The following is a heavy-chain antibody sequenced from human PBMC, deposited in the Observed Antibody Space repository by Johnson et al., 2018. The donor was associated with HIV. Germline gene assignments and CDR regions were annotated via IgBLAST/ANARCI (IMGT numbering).Heavy chain of an antibody. D-gene: IGHD5-12*01. V-gene: IGHV3-13*01. J-gene: IGHJ3*02. CDR3: AKDRISSGYGPGAFDI. Sequence: VQLVESGGGLIQPGGSLKLSCAASGFTFSSYDMHWVRQATGKGLEWVSAIGPTGDTYYPGSVKGRFTISRENAKNSLYLQMNSLRAGDTAVYYCAKDRISSGYGPGAFDIWGQGTMATVSS. CDR1: GFTFSSYD. CDR2: IGPTGDT.